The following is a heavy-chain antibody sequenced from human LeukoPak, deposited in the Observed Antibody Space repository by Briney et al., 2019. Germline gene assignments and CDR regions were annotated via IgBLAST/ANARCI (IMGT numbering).Heavy chain of an antibody. CDR1: GFTFSSYA. D-gene: IGHD5-24*01. CDR2: ISNSGGST. Sequence: GGSLRLSCAASGFTFSSYAMSWVRQTPGKGLEWVTVISNSGGSTYYADSVKGRFTISRDNAKNSLYLQMNSLRAEDTAVYYCARDSTAGWLQFGTWGQGTLVTVSS. J-gene: IGHJ5*02. CDR3: ARDSTAGWLQFGT. V-gene: IGHV3-23*01.